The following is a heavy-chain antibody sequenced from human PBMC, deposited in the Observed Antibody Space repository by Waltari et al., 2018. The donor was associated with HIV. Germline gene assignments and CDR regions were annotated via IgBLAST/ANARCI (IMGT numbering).Heavy chain of an antibody. CDR3: AKDYFVVVTAAGPFDP. CDR2: ISYDGSNK. V-gene: IGHV3-30*18. CDR1: GFSFSSHG. J-gene: IGHJ5*02. D-gene: IGHD2-21*02. Sequence: QVKLVESGGGVVQPGGFLESSSAASGFSFSSHGTHGVGQAPGKGLEWVAVISYDGSNKYYADSVKGRFTISRDNSKNTLYLQMNSLRAEDTAVYYCAKDYFVVVTAAGPFDPWGQGTLVTVSS.